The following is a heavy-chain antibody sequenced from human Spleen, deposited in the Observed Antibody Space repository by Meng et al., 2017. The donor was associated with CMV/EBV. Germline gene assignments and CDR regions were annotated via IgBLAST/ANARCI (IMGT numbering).Heavy chain of an antibody. J-gene: IGHJ4*02. V-gene: IGHV3-30*02. Sequence: GESLKISCAASGFTFSSYGMHWVRQAPGKGLEWVAFIRYDGSNKYYADSVKGRFTISRDNSKNTLYLQMNSLRAEDTAVYYCAKYQLPSGRISGGPFDYWGRGTLVTVSS. CDR2: IRYDGSNK. CDR3: AKYQLPSGRISGGPFDY. D-gene: IGHD2-2*01. CDR1: GFTFSSYG.